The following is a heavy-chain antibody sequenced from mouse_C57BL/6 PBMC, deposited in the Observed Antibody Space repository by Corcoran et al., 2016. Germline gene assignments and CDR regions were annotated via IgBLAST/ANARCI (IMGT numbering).Heavy chain of an antibody. V-gene: IGHV1-26*01. D-gene: IGHD2-3*01. J-gene: IGHJ2*01. CDR2: INPNNGGT. CDR1: GYTFTDYY. CDR3: AGDGYFDY. Sequence: EVQLQQSGPELVKPGASVKISCKASGYTFTDYYMNWVKQSHGKGLEWIGDINPNNGGTSYNQKFKGKATLTVDKSSSTAYMELRSLTSEDSAGYYCAGDGYFDYWGRGTTLTVSS.